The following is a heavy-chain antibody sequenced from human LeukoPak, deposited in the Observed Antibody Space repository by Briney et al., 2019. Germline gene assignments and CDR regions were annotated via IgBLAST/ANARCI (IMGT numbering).Heavy chain of an antibody. D-gene: IGHD6-13*01. Sequence: GESLKISCKGSGYSFTSYWIGWVRQMPGKGLERMGIIYPGDSDTRYSPSFQGQVTISADTSISTAYLQWSSLKASDTAMYYCARHGGIAAAGTFGFDPWGQGTLVTVSS. J-gene: IGHJ5*02. CDR3: ARHGGIAAAGTFGFDP. CDR2: IYPGDSDT. CDR1: GYSFTSYW. V-gene: IGHV5-51*01.